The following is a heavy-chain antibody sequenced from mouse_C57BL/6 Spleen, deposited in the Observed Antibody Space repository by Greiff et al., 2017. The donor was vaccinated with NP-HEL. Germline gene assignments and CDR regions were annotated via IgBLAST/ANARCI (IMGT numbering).Heavy chain of an antibody. V-gene: IGHV7-3*01. J-gene: IGHJ2*01. CDR2: IRNKANGYTT. Sequence: EVKVEESGGGLVQPGGSLSLSCAASGFTFTDYYMSWVRQPPGKALEWLGFIRNKANGYTTEYSASVKGRFTISRDNSQSILYLQMNALRAEDSATYYCARERDYYGSSFYFDYWGQGTTLTVSS. CDR1: GFTFTDYY. D-gene: IGHD1-1*01. CDR3: ARERDYYGSSFYFDY.